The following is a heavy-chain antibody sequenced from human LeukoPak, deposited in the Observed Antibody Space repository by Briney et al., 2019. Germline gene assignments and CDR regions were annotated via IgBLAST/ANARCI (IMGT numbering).Heavy chain of an antibody. V-gene: IGHV1-2*02. D-gene: IGHD5-18*01. CDR1: GYTFTGYY. CDR2: INPNSGGT. Sequence: GASVKVSCKASGYTFTGYYMHWVRQAPGQGLEWMGWINPNSGGTNYAQKFQGRVTMTGDTSISTAYMELSRLRSDDTAVYYCARDRISGRGYSYGLDYWGQGTLVTVSS. J-gene: IGHJ4*02. CDR3: ARDRISGRGYSYGLDY.